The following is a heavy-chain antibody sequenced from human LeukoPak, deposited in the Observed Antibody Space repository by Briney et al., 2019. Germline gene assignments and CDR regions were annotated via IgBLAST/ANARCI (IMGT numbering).Heavy chain of an antibody. CDR2: IIPILGIA. CDR3: ARYSPSMGVFDY. CDR1: GGTFSSYA. D-gene: IGHD2-21*01. J-gene: IGHJ4*02. Sequence: ASVKVSCKASGGTFSSYAISWVRQAPGQGLEWMGRIIPILGIANYAQKFQGRVTITADKSTSTAYMELSSLRSEDTAVYYCARYSPSMGVFDYWGQGTLVTVSS. V-gene: IGHV1-69*04.